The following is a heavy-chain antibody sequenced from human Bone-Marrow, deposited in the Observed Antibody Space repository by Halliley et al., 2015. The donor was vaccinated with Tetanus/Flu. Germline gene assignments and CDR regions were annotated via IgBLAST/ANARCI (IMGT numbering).Heavy chain of an antibody. Sequence: TLSLTCAVYGGSFSGYSWSWIRQPPGKGLEWIGEINHSGSTNYNPSLKSRVIISADTSKNQFSLKLSSVTAADTAVYYCARGAGGLFIFVAPFDYWGQGTLVTVSS. CDR1: GGSFSGYS. V-gene: IGHV4-34*01. J-gene: IGHJ4*02. CDR3: ARGAGGLFIFVAPFDY. CDR2: INHSGST. D-gene: IGHD3-3*01.